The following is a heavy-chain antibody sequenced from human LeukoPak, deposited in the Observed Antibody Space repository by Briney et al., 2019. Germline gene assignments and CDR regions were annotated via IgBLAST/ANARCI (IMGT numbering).Heavy chain of an antibody. J-gene: IGHJ4*02. CDR1: GGSISSHY. Sequence: SETLSLTCTVSGGSISSHYWSWIRQPPGKGLEWIGYIYYSGSTNYNPSLKSRVTISVDTSKNQFSLKLSSVTAADTAVYYCARGGGTASFDYWGQGTLVTVSS. V-gene: IGHV4-59*11. D-gene: IGHD2-15*01. CDR2: IYYSGST. CDR3: ARGGGTASFDY.